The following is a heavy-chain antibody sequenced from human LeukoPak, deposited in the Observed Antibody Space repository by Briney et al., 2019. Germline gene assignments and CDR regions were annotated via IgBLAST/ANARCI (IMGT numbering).Heavy chain of an antibody. D-gene: IGHD2-8*01. J-gene: IGHJ4*02. V-gene: IGHV3-74*01. Sequence: GGSLRLSCAASGFTFSSYWMHWVRQAPGKGLVWLSRINSDGSSTSYADSVKGRFTISRDNAKNTLYLQMNSLRAEDTAVFYCARVARYGGSYSLFGYWGQGTLVTVSS. CDR1: GFTFSSYW. CDR3: ARVARYGGSYSLFGY. CDR2: INSDGSST.